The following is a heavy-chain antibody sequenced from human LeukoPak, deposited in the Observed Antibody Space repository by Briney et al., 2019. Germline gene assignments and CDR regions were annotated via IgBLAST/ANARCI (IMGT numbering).Heavy chain of an antibody. CDR2: FSGSGGNT. Sequence: GGSLRLSCAASGFTFSSYAMSWVRQAPGKGLEWVSVFSGSGGNTYYADSVKGRFTISRDNSKNTLYLQMNSLRAEDTAVYYCAKDLVVGATGRFDAFDIWGQGTMVTVSS. D-gene: IGHD1-26*01. CDR3: AKDLVVGATGRFDAFDI. J-gene: IGHJ3*02. V-gene: IGHV3-23*01. CDR1: GFTFSSYA.